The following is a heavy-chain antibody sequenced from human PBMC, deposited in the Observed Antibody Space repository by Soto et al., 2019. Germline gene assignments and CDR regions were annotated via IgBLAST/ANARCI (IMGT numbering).Heavy chain of an antibody. J-gene: IGHJ6*02. CDR2: TYYRSKWYN. V-gene: IGHV6-1*01. CDR3: ARDDIVVVPAAIRPNGMDV. Sequence: PSQTLSLTCAISWDSVSSNSAAWNWIRQSPSRGLEWLGRTYYRSKWYNDYAVSVKSRITINPDTSKNQFSLQLNSVTPEDTAVYYCARDDIVVVPAAIRPNGMDVWGQGTTVTVSS. CDR1: WDSVSSNSAA. D-gene: IGHD2-2*02.